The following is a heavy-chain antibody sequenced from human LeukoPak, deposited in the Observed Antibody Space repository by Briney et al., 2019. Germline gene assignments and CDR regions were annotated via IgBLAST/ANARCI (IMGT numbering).Heavy chain of an antibody. J-gene: IGHJ4*02. CDR2: ISGSGGST. CDR1: GFTFGSYA. V-gene: IGHV3-23*01. D-gene: IGHD6-13*01. CDR3: AKDTAAAGTFDY. Sequence: GGSLRLSCAASGFTFGSYAMSWVRQAPGKGLEWVSAISGSGGSTYYADSVKGRFTISRDNSKNTLYLQMNSLRAEDTAVYYCAKDTAAAGTFDYWGQGTLVTVSS.